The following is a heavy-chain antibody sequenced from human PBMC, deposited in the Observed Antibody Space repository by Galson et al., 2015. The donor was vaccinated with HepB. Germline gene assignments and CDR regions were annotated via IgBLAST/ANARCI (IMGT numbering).Heavy chain of an antibody. J-gene: IGHJ5*02. Sequence: SETLSLTCAVYGGSFSGYYWSWIRQPPGKGLEWIGEINHSGSTNYKPSLKSRVTISVDTSKNQFSLKLSSVTAADTAVYYCASLTGTPPPLNWFDPWGQGTLVTVSS. CDR3: ASLTGTPPPLNWFDP. D-gene: IGHD1-7*01. CDR1: GGSFSGYY. CDR2: INHSGST. V-gene: IGHV4-34*01.